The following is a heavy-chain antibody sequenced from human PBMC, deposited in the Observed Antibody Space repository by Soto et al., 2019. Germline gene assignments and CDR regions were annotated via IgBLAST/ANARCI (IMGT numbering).Heavy chain of an antibody. CDR1: GFTFSSYA. V-gene: IGHV3-23*01. J-gene: IGHJ6*02. Sequence: GGSLRLSCAASGFTFSSYAMSWVRQAPGKGLEWVSAISGSGGSTYYADSVKGRFTISRDNSKNTLYLQMNSLRAEDTAVYYCAKEVSRTPKRITMILSRYGMDVWGQGTTVTVSS. CDR3: AKEVSRTPKRITMILSRYGMDV. D-gene: IGHD3-22*01. CDR2: ISGSGGST.